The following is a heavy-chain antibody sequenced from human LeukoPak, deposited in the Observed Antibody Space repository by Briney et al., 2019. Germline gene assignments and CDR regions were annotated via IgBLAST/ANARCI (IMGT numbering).Heavy chain of an antibody. CDR3: ARLNPGPKYYCCSGSFFFGY. CDR1: GGSISSYY. CDR2: IYYSGST. D-gene: IGHD3-22*01. Sequence: SETLSLTCTVSGGSISSYYWSWIRQPPGRGLEWIGYIYYSGSTNYNPSLKSRVAISVDTSKNQFSLKLSSVTAADTAVYYCARLNPGPKYYCCSGSFFFGYWGQGTL. V-gene: IGHV4-59*08. J-gene: IGHJ4*02.